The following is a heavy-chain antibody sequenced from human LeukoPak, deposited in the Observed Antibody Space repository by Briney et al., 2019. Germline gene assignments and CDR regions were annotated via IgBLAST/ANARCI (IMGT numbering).Heavy chain of an antibody. D-gene: IGHD2-15*01. CDR1: GFTFSHAW. Sequence: GGSLRLSCAASGFTFSHAWMTWVRQAPGKGLEWFGRIKSKTDGGTTDYAAPVKGRFTISRDDSKNTLYLQMNSLKIEDTAVYYCTTEDIVVVVGAYDPWGQGTLVTVSS. J-gene: IGHJ5*02. V-gene: IGHV3-15*01. CDR2: IKSKTDGGTT. CDR3: TTEDIVVVVGAYDP.